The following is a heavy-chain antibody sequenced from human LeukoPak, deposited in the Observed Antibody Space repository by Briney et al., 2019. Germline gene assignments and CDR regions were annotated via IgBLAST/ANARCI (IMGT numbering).Heavy chain of an antibody. CDR1: GGTFSSYA. Sequence: ASVKVSCKASGGTFSSYAISWVRQAPGQGLEWVGWISVYNGNTNYAQKLQGRVTMTTDTSTSTAYMELRSLRPDDTAVYYCARVGYYDSSGSPPEYWGQGTLVTVSS. V-gene: IGHV1-18*01. J-gene: IGHJ4*02. D-gene: IGHD3-22*01. CDR2: ISVYNGNT. CDR3: ARVGYYDSSGSPPEY.